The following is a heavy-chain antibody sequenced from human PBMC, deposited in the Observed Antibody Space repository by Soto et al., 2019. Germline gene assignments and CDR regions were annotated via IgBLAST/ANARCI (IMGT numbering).Heavy chain of an antibody. CDR3: ARVLGGSSLGY. V-gene: IGHV4-4*02. J-gene: IGHJ4*02. D-gene: IGHD3-3*02. CDR2: IYHGGST. Sequence: SETLSLTCAVSGGSISSSNWWSWVRQPPGKGLEWIGEIYHGGSTNYNPSLKSRVTISVDTSKNQFSLKLSSVTAADTAVYYCARVLGGSSLGYWGQGTLVTVSS. CDR1: GGSISSSNW.